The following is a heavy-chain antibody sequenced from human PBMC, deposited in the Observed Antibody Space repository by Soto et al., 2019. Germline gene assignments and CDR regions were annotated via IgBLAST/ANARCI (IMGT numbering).Heavy chain of an antibody. CDR1: GYTFTSYG. V-gene: IGHV1-18*04. D-gene: IGHD3-9*01. CDR3: ASVQGILNGYDYLDY. CDR2: ISAYNGKT. Sequence: ASVKVSCKASGYTFTSYGISWVRQAPGQGLEWMGWISAYNGKTNYAQKPQGRVTMNTDTSTSTAYMALRSLRSDDTAVYYCASVQGILNGYDYLDYWGRRTPVIVSA. J-gene: IGHJ4*02.